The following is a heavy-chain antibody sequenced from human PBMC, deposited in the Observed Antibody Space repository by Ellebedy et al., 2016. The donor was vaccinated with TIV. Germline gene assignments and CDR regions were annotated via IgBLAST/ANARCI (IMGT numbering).Heavy chain of an antibody. CDR1: GGSISSYY. CDR2: IYNSGST. CDR3: ARDRMTNYFYGMDV. J-gene: IGHJ6*02. V-gene: IGHV4-59*01. Sequence: MPSETLSLTCTVSGGSISSYYWSWIRQPPGKGLEWIGYIYNSGSTNYNPSLKGRVTISVDTSKNQISLMLSSVTAADTAVYYCARDRMTNYFYGMDVWGHGTTVTVSS.